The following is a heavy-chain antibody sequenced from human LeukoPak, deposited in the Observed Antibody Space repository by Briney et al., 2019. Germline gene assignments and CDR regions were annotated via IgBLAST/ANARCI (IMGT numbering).Heavy chain of an antibody. CDR1: GFTFSSYA. Sequence: GGSLRLSCAASGFTFSSYAVSWVRQAPGKGLEWVSAINGGGGSTYYADSVKGRFTISRDNSKSTLYLQMNSLRAEDTAVYYCAKGGVVHAFNIWGQGTMVTVSS. V-gene: IGHV3-23*01. CDR3: AKGGVVHAFNI. J-gene: IGHJ3*02. D-gene: IGHD2-15*01. CDR2: INGGGGST.